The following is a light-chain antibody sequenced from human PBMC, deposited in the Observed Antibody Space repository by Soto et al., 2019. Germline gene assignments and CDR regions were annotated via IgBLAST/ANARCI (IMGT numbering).Light chain of an antibody. CDR2: EVT. Sequence: QSALTQPASVSGSPGQSITISCTGTSSDVGSYILVSWYQQHPGKAPKLIIYEVTKRPSGVSDRFSGSKSGNTASLTISGLQAEDGADYYCCSYAGSTTSVIFGGGTQLTVL. CDR1: SSDVGSYIL. V-gene: IGLV2-23*02. CDR3: CSYAGSTTSVI. J-gene: IGLJ2*01.